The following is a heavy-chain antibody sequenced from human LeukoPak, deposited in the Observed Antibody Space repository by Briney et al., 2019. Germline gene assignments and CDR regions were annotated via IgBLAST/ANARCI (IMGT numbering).Heavy chain of an antibody. CDR1: GFTLSSNA. J-gene: IGHJ4*02. CDR3: AKRSGGGDCYSPLDY. D-gene: IGHD2-21*02. CDR2: ISGSGATT. V-gene: IGHV3-23*01. Sequence: GGSLRLSCAASGFTLSSNAMSWVRQAPGKGLEWVSAISGSGATTYSADSVKGRFTISRDSSKNTLYLQMNSLRAEDTAVYYCAKRSGGGDCYSPLDYWGQGTLVTVSS.